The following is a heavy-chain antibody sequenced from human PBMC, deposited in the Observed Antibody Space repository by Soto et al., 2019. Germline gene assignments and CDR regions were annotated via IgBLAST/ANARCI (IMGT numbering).Heavy chain of an antibody. CDR3: AKDRERWLQFGYFDY. J-gene: IGHJ4*02. CDR1: GFTFSSYG. CDR2: ISYDGSNK. D-gene: IGHD5-12*01. V-gene: IGHV3-30*18. Sequence: GGSLRLSCAASGFTFSSYGMHWVRQAPGKGLEWVAVISYDGSNKYYADSVKGRLTISRDNSKNTLYLQMNSLRAEDTAVYYCAKDRERWLQFGYFDYWGQGTLVTVSS.